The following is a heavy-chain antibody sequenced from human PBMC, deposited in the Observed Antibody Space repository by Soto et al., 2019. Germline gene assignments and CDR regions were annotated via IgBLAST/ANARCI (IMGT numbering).Heavy chain of an antibody. CDR3: AREKITGPFDY. CDR2: INHSGST. J-gene: IGHJ4*02. Sequence: SETLSLTCAVYGGSFSGYYWTWIRQPPGTGLEWIGEINHSGSTNYNPSLKSRVTISVDTSKNQFSLKLTSGTAADTAVYYCAREKITGPFDYWGQGTLVTVSS. D-gene: IGHD2-8*02. V-gene: IGHV4-34*01. CDR1: GGSFSGYY.